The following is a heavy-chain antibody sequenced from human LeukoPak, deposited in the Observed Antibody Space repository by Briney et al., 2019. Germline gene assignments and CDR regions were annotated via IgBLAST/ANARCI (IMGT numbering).Heavy chain of an antibody. CDR3: ARGNYDSRGYSNAFDI. Sequence: SETLSLTCTVSGGSISSYYWSWIRQPPGKRLEWIGYIYYSGSTNSNPSLKSRVTIPADTSKHQFSLKLSSVTAADTAVYYCARGNYDSRGYSNAFDIWGQGAMVTVSS. D-gene: IGHD3-22*01. CDR1: GGSISSYY. V-gene: IGHV4-59*01. CDR2: IYYSGST. J-gene: IGHJ3*02.